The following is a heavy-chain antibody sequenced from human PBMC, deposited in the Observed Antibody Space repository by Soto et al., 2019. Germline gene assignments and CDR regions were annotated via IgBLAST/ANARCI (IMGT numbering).Heavy chain of an antibody. J-gene: IGHJ4*02. Sequence: EVQLVESGGGLIQPGGSLRLSRAASGISVSSNYMTWVRQAPGKGLEWVSLISGTGDSSEYANSVKGRFTISRDYSKTTVFLQMNSLRAEDTAVYFCAKDNGNYGSGSFSHWGQGTLVTVSS. CDR1: GISVSSNY. CDR2: ISGTGDSS. V-gene: IGHV3-53*01. CDR3: AKDNGNYGSGSFSH. D-gene: IGHD3-10*01.